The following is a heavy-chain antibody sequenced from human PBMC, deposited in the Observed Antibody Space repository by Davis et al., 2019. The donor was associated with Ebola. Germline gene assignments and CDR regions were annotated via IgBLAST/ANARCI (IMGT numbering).Heavy chain of an antibody. CDR1: GYTFTSYG. V-gene: IGHV1-18*01. CDR3: AKCPPYSSSSFGY. CDR2: ISAYNGNT. D-gene: IGHD6-6*01. Sequence: ASVKVSCKASGYTFTSYGISWVRQAPGQGLEWMGWISAYNGNTNYAQKFQGRVTITADESTSTAYMELSSLRSEDTAVYYCAKCPPYSSSSFGYWGQGTLVTVSS. J-gene: IGHJ4*02.